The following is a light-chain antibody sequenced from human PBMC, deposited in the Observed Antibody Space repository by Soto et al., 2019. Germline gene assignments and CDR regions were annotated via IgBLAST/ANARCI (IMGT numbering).Light chain of an antibody. CDR1: QSVRSN. CDR2: GAS. V-gene: IGKV3-15*01. Sequence: EIVMTQSPATLSVSPGERATLSCRASQSVRSNLAWYQQKPGQAPRLLIYGASTRATGIPARFSGSGSGTEFTLIISSLQSGDFAVYYCQQYNNWPPSYTFGQGTKLEIK. J-gene: IGKJ2*01. CDR3: QQYNNWPPSYT.